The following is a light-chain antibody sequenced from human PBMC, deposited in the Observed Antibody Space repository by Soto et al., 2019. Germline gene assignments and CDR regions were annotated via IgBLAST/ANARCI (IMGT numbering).Light chain of an antibody. J-gene: IGKJ1*01. CDR2: AAS. V-gene: IGKV1-39*01. CDR3: QQSYATPRT. CDR1: QSISNY. Sequence: SSLSASVGDRVTITCRASQSISNYLNWYQQKPGKAPKLLIYAASTLQSGVPSRFSGSGSGTDFTLNISSLQPEDFATYYCQQSYATPRTFGQGTKVDIK.